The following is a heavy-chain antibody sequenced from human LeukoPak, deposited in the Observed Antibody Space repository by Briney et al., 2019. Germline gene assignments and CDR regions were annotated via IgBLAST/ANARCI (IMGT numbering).Heavy chain of an antibody. CDR1: GFTFSSYA. V-gene: IGHV3-23*01. J-gene: IGHJ4*02. CDR3: AKRIVVVSGSGYFDY. CDR2: ISGSGGST. Sequence: HSGGSLRLSCAASGFTFSSYAMSWVRQAPGKGLEWVSAISGSGGSTYYADSVKGRFTISRDNSKNTLYLQMNSLRAEDTAVYYCAKRIVVVSGSGYFDYWGQGTLVTVSS. D-gene: IGHD3-22*01.